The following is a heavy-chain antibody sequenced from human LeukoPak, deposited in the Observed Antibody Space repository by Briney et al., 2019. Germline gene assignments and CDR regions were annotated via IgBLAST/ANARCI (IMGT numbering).Heavy chain of an antibody. CDR1: GFTFSTQG. V-gene: IGHV3-30*02. Sequence: GGSLRLSCAASGFTFSTQGMHWVRQAPGKGLEWVAFIRYDGNNKNYADFVKGRFTISRDNSKNTLYLQMNSLRAEDTAVYYCAKYYYGSGSQRYFDYWGQGTLVTVSS. D-gene: IGHD3-10*01. CDR3: AKYYYGSGSQRYFDY. J-gene: IGHJ4*02. CDR2: IRYDGNNK.